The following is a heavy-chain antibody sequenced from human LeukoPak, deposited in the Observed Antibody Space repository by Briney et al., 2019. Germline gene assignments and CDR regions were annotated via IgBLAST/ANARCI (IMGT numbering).Heavy chain of an antibody. CDR3: AREAGDSSGWYNWFDP. D-gene: IGHD6-19*01. J-gene: IGHJ5*02. CDR1: GFTFSNAW. Sequence: GGSLRLSCAASGFTFSNAWMNWVRQAPGKGLEWVGRIKSKTDGGTTDYAAPVKGRFTISRDDSKNTLYLQMNSLKTEDTAVYYCAREAGDSSGWYNWFDPWGQGTLVTVSS. V-gene: IGHV3-15*07. CDR2: IKSKTDGGTT.